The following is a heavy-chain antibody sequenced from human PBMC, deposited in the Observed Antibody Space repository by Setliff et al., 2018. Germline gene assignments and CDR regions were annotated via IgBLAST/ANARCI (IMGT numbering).Heavy chain of an antibody. D-gene: IGHD6-6*01. V-gene: IGHV4-39*07. Sequence: SETLSLTCAVSGASIRNNYYWGWIRQSPGTGLEWIGSIFYNGMAYYNPSLKSRVTMSVDTSKNQFSLKLISMTAADTAVYYCARGRNVAARLLDAWGQGTLVTVSS. CDR3: ARGRNVAARLLDA. CDR2: IFYNGMA. CDR1: GASIRNNYY. J-gene: IGHJ5*02.